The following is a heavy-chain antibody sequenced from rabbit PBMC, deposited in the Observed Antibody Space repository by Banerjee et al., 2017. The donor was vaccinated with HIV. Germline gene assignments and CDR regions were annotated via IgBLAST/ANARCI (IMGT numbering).Heavy chain of an antibody. CDR1: GFDFSSNA. V-gene: IGHV1S40*01. J-gene: IGHJ4*01. D-gene: IGHD2-1*01. CDR3: ARDLSYDDYGNFDL. CDR2: IDTGSGSA. Sequence: QSLEESGGDLVKPGASLTLTCTASGFDFSSNAMCWVRQAPGKGLEWIGCIDTGSGSAAYASWAKGRFTISKTSSTTVTLQMTSLTAADTATYFCARDLSYDDYGNFDLWGQGTLVTVS.